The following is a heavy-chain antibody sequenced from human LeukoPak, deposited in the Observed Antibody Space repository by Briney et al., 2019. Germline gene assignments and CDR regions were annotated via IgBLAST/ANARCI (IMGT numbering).Heavy chain of an antibody. CDR3: ARGQAIPNFDL. D-gene: IGHD2-21*01. V-gene: IGHV1-8*02. J-gene: IGHJ2*01. CDR2: MNPNSGNT. CDR1: GYTFTSYG. Sequence: ASVKVSCRASGYTFTSYGISWVRQATGQGLEWMGWMNPNSGNTGYAQKFQGRVTMTRNTSISTAYMELSSLRSEDTAVYYCARGQAIPNFDLWGRGTLVTVSS.